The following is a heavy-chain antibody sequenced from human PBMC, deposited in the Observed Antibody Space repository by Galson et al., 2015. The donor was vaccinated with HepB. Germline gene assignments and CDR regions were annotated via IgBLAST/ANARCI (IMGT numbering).Heavy chain of an antibody. V-gene: IGHV3-48*03. CDR2: TSSSGGTI. D-gene: IGHD6-19*01. CDR1: GFTFSSYE. Sequence: SLRLSCAASGFTFSSYEMNWVRQAPGKGLEWVSYTSSSGGTIYYADSVKGRFTISRDNAKNSLYLQMNSLRAEDTAVYYCASGRAASYAGGWCYWGQGTLVTVSS. CDR3: ASGRAASYAGGWCY. J-gene: IGHJ4*02.